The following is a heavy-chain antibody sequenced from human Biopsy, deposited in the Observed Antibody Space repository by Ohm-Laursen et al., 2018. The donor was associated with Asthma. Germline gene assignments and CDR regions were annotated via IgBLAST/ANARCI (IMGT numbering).Heavy chain of an antibody. CDR2: IYSSGTS. V-gene: IGHV3-23*05. D-gene: IGHD3-3*02. CDR1: GVTFSSYA. CDR3: ARTFHFWSPYHAEHYQL. J-gene: IGHJ1*01. Sequence: SLRLSCAASGVTFSSYALSWVRQAPGKGLEWVSVIYSSGTSHTADSVRGRFTISRDYSKNTLYLQMHSLRAEDTAVYYCARTFHFWSPYHAEHYQLWGQGTLVTVSS.